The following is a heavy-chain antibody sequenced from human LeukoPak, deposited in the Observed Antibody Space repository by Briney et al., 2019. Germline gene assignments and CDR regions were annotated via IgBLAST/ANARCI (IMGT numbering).Heavy chain of an antibody. D-gene: IGHD5-24*01. J-gene: IGHJ4*02. CDR1: GFTFSNDD. Sequence: GGSLRLSCAASGFTFSNDDMEWVRQPPGKPLEWVSHIGTGGDTYYPTPVKGRFTVSRENAKNSLYLQMSSLRVEDTAVYYCARGFLTMRGDGPTFDHWGQGILVTVSS. CDR2: IGTGGDT. CDR3: ARGFLTMRGDGPTFDH. V-gene: IGHV3-13*01.